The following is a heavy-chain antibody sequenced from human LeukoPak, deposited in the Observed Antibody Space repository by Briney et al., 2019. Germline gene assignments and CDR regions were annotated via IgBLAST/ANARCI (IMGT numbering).Heavy chain of an antibody. V-gene: IGHV4-39*01. CDR2: IYYSGST. CDR1: GGSISSSSYY. CDR3: ARRSIVGATNSDY. J-gene: IGHJ4*02. Sequence: SETLSLTCTVSGGSISSSSYYGGWVRQPRGKGLEWIVRIYYSGSTYYNPSLKSRVTISVDTSKNQFSLKLSSVTAADTAVYYCARRSIVGATNSDYWGQGTLVTVSS. D-gene: IGHD1-26*01.